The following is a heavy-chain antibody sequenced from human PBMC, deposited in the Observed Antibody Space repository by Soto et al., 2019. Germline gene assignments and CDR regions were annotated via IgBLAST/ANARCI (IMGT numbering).Heavy chain of an antibody. Sequence: QVQLVQSGAEVKKPGASVRVSCKASGYTFADYEINWVRQATGQGLEWMGWIHPDSGNTDFAQRFRGRITMTRNTSTSVVYMELDKLTSEDMAVYYCARGLWPPESRFDPWGQGTLVTVSS. CDR3: ARGLWPPESRFDP. D-gene: IGHD2-21*01. CDR1: GYTFADYE. V-gene: IGHV1-8*01. J-gene: IGHJ5*02. CDR2: IHPDSGNT.